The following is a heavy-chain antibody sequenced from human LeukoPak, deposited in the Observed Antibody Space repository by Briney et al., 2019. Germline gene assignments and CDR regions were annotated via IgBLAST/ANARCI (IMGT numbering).Heavy chain of an antibody. D-gene: IGHD3-10*01. J-gene: IGHJ4*02. CDR1: GYTFTSYD. CDR2: MNPNSGNT. Sequence: GASVKVSCKASGYTFTSYDINWVRQATGQGLEWMGWMNPNSGNTGYAQKFQGRVTMTRNTSISTAYMELSRLRSDDTAVYYCARGPEWFGELLGYFDYWGQGTLVTVSS. V-gene: IGHV1-8*01. CDR3: ARGPEWFGELLGYFDY.